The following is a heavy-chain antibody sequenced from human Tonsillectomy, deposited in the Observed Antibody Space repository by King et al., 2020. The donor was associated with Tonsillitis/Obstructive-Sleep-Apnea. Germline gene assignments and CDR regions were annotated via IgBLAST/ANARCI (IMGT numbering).Heavy chain of an antibody. CDR2: FDPEDGET. J-gene: IGHJ3*02. CDR1: GYTLTELS. Sequence: QLVQSGAEVKKPGASVKVSCKVSGYTLTELSMHWVRQAPGKGLEWMGGFDPEDGETIYAQKFQGRVTMTEDTSTDTAYMELSSLRSADTAVYFWATCEAIPDAFDIWGQGTMVTVSS. V-gene: IGHV1-24*01. D-gene: IGHD2-2*02. CDR3: ATCEAIPDAFDI.